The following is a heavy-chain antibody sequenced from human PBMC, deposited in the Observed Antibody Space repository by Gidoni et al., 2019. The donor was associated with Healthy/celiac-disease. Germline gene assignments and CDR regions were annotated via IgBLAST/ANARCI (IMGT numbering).Heavy chain of an antibody. CDR1: GFTFRSYS. CDR2: ISSSSSTI. J-gene: IGHJ6*02. Sequence: EVQLVESGGGLVQPGGSLRLSCAASGFTFRSYSMNWVRQAPGKGLEWVSYISSSSSTIYDADSVKGRFTISRDNAKNSLYLQMNSLRDEDTAVYYCARLRYYDFWSGYYTEKSYYGMDVWGQGTTVTVSS. V-gene: IGHV3-48*02. CDR3: ARLRYYDFWSGYYTEKSYYGMDV. D-gene: IGHD3-3*01.